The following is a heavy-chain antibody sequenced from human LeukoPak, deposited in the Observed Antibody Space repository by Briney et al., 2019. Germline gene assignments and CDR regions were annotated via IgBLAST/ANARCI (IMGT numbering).Heavy chain of an antibody. CDR1: GYTFTSYG. CDR3: ARGLGYCSGGSCYEMTTVTV. D-gene: IGHD2-15*01. CDR2: ISAYNGNT. J-gene: IGHJ4*02. V-gene: IGHV1-18*01. Sequence: ASVKVSCKASGYTFTSYGISWVRQAPGQGLEWMGWISAYNGNTNYAQKFQGRVTMTRDTSISTAYMELSRLRSDDTAVYYCARGLGYCSGGSCYEMTTVTVWGQGTLVTVSS.